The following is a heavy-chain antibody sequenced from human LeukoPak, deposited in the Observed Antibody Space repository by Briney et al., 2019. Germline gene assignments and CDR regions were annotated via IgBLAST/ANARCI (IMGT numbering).Heavy chain of an antibody. CDR2: IRGSGGST. CDR1: GFTFSSFA. V-gene: IGHV3-23*01. D-gene: IGHD5-24*01. J-gene: IGHJ4*02. Sequence: GGSLRLSCVASGFTFSSFAMSWVRQAPGKGLEWVSAIRGSGGSTNYADSVKGRFTISRDNSKNMLYLQMNSLRAEDTAVYYCARDGEYGDGYNFWYWGQGTLVTVSS. CDR3: ARDGEYGDGYNFWY.